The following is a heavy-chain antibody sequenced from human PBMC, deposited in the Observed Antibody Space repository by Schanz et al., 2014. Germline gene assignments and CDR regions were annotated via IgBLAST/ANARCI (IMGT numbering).Heavy chain of an antibody. J-gene: IGHJ3*02. CDR1: GDSISSAY. CDR3: ATNMVQGTISDAFDI. Sequence: QVQLQESGPGLVEPSQTLSLTCTVSGDSISSAYWSWIRQHPGKGLEWIGEINHSGNNYYNPSLKSRVTISVDASKNQFSLKLTSVTAADTAVYYCATNMVQGTISDAFDIWGQGTMVTVSS. V-gene: IGHV4-59*04. D-gene: IGHD3-10*01. CDR2: INHSGNN.